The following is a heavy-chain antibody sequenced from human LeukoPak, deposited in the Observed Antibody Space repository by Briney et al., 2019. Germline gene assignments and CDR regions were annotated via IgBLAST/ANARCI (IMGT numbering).Heavy chain of an antibody. CDR3: ARVPYYDILTGYSYYFDY. CDR1: GGSISSGGYY. CDR2: IYYSGST. Sequence: SETLSLTCTVSGGSISSGGYYWSWVRQHPGKGLEWIGYIYYSGSTYYNPSLKSRVTISVDTSKNQFSLKLSSVAAADTAVYYCARVPYYDILTGYSYYFDYWGQGTLVTVSS. J-gene: IGHJ4*02. D-gene: IGHD3-9*01. V-gene: IGHV4-31*03.